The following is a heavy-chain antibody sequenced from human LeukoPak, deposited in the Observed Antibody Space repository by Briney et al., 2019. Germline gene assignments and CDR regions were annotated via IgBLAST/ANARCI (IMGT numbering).Heavy chain of an antibody. CDR1: RFTFSSYA. CDR3: ARDLDTAMAHLDY. J-gene: IGHJ4*02. Sequence: GRSLRLSCAASRFTFSSYAMHWVRQAPGKGLEWVAVISYDGSNKYYADSVKGRFTISRDNSKNTLYLQMNSLRAEDTAVYYCARDLDTAMAHLDYWGQGTLVTVSS. V-gene: IGHV3-30-3*01. D-gene: IGHD5-18*01. CDR2: ISYDGSNK.